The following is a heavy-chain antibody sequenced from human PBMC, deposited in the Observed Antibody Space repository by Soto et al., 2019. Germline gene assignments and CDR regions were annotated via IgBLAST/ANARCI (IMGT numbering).Heavy chain of an antibody. J-gene: IGHJ4*02. CDR1: GFTFSSYA. CDR3: AKGTHSSGWYPHNYLDY. V-gene: IGHV3-23*01. CDR2: ISGSGGST. D-gene: IGHD6-19*01. Sequence: GGSLRLSCAASGFTFSSYAMSWVRQAPGRGLEWVSAISGSGGSTYYADSVKGRFTISRDNSKNTLYLQMNSLRAEDTAVYYCAKGTHSSGWYPHNYLDYSGQGTLVTV.